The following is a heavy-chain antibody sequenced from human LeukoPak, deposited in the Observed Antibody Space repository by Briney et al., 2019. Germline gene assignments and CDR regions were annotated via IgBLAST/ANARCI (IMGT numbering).Heavy chain of an antibody. CDR2: MNPNSGNT. D-gene: IGHD3-22*01. CDR1: GYTFTSYD. Sequence: ASVKVSCKASGYTFTSYDINWVRQATGQRLEWMGWMNPNSGNTGYAQKFQGRVTMTRNTSISTAYMELSSLRSEDPAVYYCARGVGSGYSLDYWGQGNLVTVSS. V-gene: IGHV1-8*01. CDR3: ARGVGSGYSLDY. J-gene: IGHJ4*02.